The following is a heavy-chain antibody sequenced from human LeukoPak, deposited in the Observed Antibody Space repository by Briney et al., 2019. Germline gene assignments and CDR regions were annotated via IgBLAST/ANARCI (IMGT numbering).Heavy chain of an antibody. D-gene: IGHD1-26*01. V-gene: IGHV4-59*01. J-gene: IGHJ4*02. CDR3: ARGWYSGSTIDY. CDR1: GGSISSYY. CDR2: IYYSGST. Sequence: SETLSLTCTVSGGSISSYYWSWIRQPPGKGLEWIGYIYYSGSTNYNPSLKSRVTISVDTSKIQFSLKLRSVTAADTAVYYCARGWYSGSTIDYWGQGTLVTVSS.